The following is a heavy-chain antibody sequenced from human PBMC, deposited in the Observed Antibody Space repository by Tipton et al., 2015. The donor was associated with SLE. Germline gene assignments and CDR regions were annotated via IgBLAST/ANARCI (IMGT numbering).Heavy chain of an antibody. V-gene: IGHV4-39*07. CDR2: IYYSGST. CDR3: ARGHCGGGSCSSWSYFDL. Sequence: TLSLTCTVSGGSISSSSYYWGWIRQPPGKGLEWIGSIYYSGSTYYNPSLKSRVTISVDTSKNQFSLKLSSVTAADTAVYYCARGHCGGGSCSSWSYFDLWGRGTLVTVSS. J-gene: IGHJ2*01. D-gene: IGHD2-15*01. CDR1: GGSISSSSYY.